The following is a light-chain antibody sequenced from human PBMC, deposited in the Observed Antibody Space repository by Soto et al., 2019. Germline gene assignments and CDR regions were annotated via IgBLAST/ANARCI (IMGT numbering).Light chain of an antibody. Sequence: SYELTQPPSVSVAPGQTARITCGGNRIGSKSVHWFQQKPGQAPVLVVHDDSDRPSGIPERFSGSNSGGTATLTISRVEAGDEADYYCQAWDSSTVVFGGGTKLTVL. V-gene: IGLV3-21*02. CDR2: DDS. CDR3: QAWDSSTVV. J-gene: IGLJ2*01. CDR1: RIGSKS.